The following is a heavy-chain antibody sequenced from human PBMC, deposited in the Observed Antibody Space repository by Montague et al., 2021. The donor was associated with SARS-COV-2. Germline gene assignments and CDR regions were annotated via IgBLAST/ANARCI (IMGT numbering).Heavy chain of an antibody. Sequence: SLRLSCAASGFTFSRYAMHWVRQAPGKGLEWVAVISYDGSNKYYXXSLKGRFTISRDNSKNTLYLQMNSLRAEDTAVYYCARDPFYYDILTGYLLSQNYYYYGMDVWGQGTTVTVSS. CDR3: ARDPFYYDILTGYLLSQNYYYYGMDV. V-gene: IGHV3-30-3*01. D-gene: IGHD3-9*01. CDR1: GFTFSRYA. CDR2: ISYDGSNK. J-gene: IGHJ6*02.